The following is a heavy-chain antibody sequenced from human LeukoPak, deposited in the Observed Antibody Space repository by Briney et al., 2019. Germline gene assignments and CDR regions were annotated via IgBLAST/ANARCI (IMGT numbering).Heavy chain of an antibody. J-gene: IGHJ6*03. CDR3: ARETSGTYSTPLRYMDV. CDR2: IFTSVIT. D-gene: IGHD3-10*01. V-gene: IGHV4-4*07. CDR1: GGSISIYY. Sequence: SETLSLTCTVAGGSISIYYLSWIRQPAGKGLEWIGRIFTSVITNYNPALKSRFTISVDTSKNPFSLNMSSVNAAATTIYYSARETSGTYSTPLRYMDVWGKGTTVTVSS.